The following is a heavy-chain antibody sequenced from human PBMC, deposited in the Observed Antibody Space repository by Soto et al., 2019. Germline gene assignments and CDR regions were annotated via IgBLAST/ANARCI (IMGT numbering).Heavy chain of an antibody. V-gene: IGHV2-5*02. J-gene: IGHJ4*02. Sequence: QITLKESGPTLVAPTQTLTVTCTLSGFSISTSGVGVGWIRQPPGKALEWLAVIYWDDDKRYSPSLRNRLTVSKDTSKNQVALAVTNMDPVDTATYYCAHRQIHSGNWDCGVLDYWGPGTLVTVSA. D-gene: IGHD1-7*01. CDR2: IYWDDDK. CDR1: GFSISTSGVG. CDR3: AHRQIHSGNWDCGVLDY.